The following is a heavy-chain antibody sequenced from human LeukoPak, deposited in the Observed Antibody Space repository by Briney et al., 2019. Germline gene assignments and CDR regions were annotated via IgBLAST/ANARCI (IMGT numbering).Heavy chain of an antibody. D-gene: IGHD6-19*01. CDR1: GGSFSGYY. V-gene: IGHV4-34*01. CDR2: INHSGST. CDR3: ARGPWGGRYSSGRTKFDY. J-gene: IGHJ4*02. Sequence: SETLSLTCAVYGGSFSGYYWSWIRQPPGKGLEWIGEINHSGSTNYNPSLKSRVTISVDTSKNQFSLKLSSVTAADTAAYYCARGPWGGRYSSGRTKFDYWGQGTLVTVSS.